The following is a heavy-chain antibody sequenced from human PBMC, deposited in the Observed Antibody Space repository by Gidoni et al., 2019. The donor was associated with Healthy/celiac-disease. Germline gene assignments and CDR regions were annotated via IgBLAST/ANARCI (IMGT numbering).Heavy chain of an antibody. CDR1: GFTFSSYA. V-gene: IGHV3-23*01. D-gene: IGHD6-19*01. J-gene: IGHJ1*01. CDR3: AKRGIAVAGPRTEYFQH. Sequence: EVQLLESGGGLVQPGGSLRLSCAASGFTFSSYAMSWVRQAPGKGLEWVSAISGSGGSTYYADSVKGRFTISRDNSKNTLYLQMNSLRAEDTAVYYCAKRGIAVAGPRTEYFQHWGQGTLVTVSS. CDR2: ISGSGGST.